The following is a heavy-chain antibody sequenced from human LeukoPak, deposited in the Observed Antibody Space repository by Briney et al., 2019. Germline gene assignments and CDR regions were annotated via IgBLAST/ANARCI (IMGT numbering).Heavy chain of an antibody. CDR3: ARGSEYPGY. Sequence: GGSLRLSCAASGFTFSNYAMSWVRQAPGKGLEWVANIKQDGSEKYYVDSVKGRFTISRDNAKNSLYLQMNSLRAEDTAVYYCARGSEYPGYWGQGTLVTVSS. J-gene: IGHJ4*02. V-gene: IGHV3-7*01. D-gene: IGHD2-2*01. CDR1: GFTFSNYA. CDR2: IKQDGSEK.